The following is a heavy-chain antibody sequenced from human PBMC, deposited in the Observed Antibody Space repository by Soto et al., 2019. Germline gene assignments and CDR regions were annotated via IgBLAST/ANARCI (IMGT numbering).Heavy chain of an antibody. CDR1: GGSISSSNW. D-gene: IGHD6-13*01. J-gene: IGHJ5*02. CDR3: ARGRDSSSWFTNNWFDP. CDR2: IYHSGST. V-gene: IGHV4-4*02. Sequence: SEPLSLTCAVSGGSISSSNWWSWVRQAPGKGLEWIGEIYHSGSTNYNPSLKSRVTISVDKSKNQFSLKLSSVTAADTAVYYCARGRDSSSWFTNNWFDPWGQGTLVTVSS.